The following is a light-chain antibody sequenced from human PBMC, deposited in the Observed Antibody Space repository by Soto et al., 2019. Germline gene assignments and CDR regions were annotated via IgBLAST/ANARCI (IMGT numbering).Light chain of an antibody. Sequence: QSVLTQSPSVSGAPGQGVTISCTGSSSNIGAGYDVHWYQQLPGTAPKLLITGNSNRPSGVPDRFSGSKSGTSASLAITGLQAEHEADYYCQSCDSSLSGYVFGTGTKVTVL. CDR1: SSNIGAGYD. CDR2: GNS. CDR3: QSCDSSLSGYV. J-gene: IGLJ1*01. V-gene: IGLV1-40*01.